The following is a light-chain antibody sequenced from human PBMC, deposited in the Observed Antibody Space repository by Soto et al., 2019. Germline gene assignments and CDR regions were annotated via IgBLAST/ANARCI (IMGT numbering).Light chain of an antibody. CDR3: GAWDESLNGYV. Sequence: QSVLTQPPSVSEAPRQRVTISCSGSSSNIGNNAVNWYQQLPGTAPKVLIYTDNERPSGVPDRFSGSKSGTSASLAINGLQSGDEADYYCGAWDESLNGYVFGTGTKVTAL. J-gene: IGLJ1*01. V-gene: IGLV1-36*01. CDR1: SSNIGNNA. CDR2: TDN.